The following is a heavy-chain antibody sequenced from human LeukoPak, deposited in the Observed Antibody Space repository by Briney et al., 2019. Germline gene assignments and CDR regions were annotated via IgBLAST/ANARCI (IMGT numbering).Heavy chain of an antibody. V-gene: IGHV3-21*01. CDR1: GLTLSSYS. J-gene: IGHJ4*02. D-gene: IGHD6-13*01. CDR3: ARGGYSSTWIFDY. Sequence: PGGSLRLFCAACGLTLSSYSMNWVRQAPGRGRECVSSIEISNSYIYYAHSVKGRFTISRDNPKNSLYQQKNSLRAEDTAVYYCARGGYSSTWIFDYWGRGTPVTVSS. CDR2: IEISNSYI.